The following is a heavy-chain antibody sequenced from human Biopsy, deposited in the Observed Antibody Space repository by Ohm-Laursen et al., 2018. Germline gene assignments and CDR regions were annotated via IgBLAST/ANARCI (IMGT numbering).Heavy chain of an antibody. CDR1: GFNLSAFA. CDR3: TRSAGYGYDY. J-gene: IGHJ4*02. CDR2: IKKKSNNDAT. D-gene: IGHD5-12*01. V-gene: IGHV3-73*01. Sequence: SLRLSCSASGFNLSAFALHWVRQASGRGLEWVGRIKKKSNNDATAYAESIKGRFSIFRDDSKSMSFLQMNSLKIEDTAVYFCTRSAGYGYDYWGQGILVTVSS.